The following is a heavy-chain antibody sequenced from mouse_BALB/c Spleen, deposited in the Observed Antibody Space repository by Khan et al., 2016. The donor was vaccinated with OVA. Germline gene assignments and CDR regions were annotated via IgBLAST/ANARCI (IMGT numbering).Heavy chain of an antibody. Sequence: QVQLQQSGAELAKPGASVKMSCKASGYTFINYWILWVKQRPGQGLEWIGYINPSTAYTEYNQNFKDKATLTADKSSSTAYMQLSSLTSEDSALYYGARRCLRWDFDYGGQGTTRTGSS. D-gene: IGHD1-1*01. CDR1: GYTFINYW. CDR2: INPSTAYT. CDR3: ARRCLRWDFDY. V-gene: IGHV1-7*01. J-gene: IGHJ2*01.